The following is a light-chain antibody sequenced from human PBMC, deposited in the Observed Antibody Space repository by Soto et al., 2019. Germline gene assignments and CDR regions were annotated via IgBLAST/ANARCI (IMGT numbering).Light chain of an antibody. J-gene: IGKJ1*01. CDR1: GRLGRG. V-gene: IGKV1-5*01. CDR2: DAS. Sequence: DIPMTQSPSTLPTSVGDRVTITCRGSGRLGRGLGWDPDKPGKAPNLLIFDASSLQSGVPSRFSGSGSGTELTLTISRLEPEHFAVYYSHQYDRSPRTFGEGTKVDIK. CDR3: HQYDRSPRT.